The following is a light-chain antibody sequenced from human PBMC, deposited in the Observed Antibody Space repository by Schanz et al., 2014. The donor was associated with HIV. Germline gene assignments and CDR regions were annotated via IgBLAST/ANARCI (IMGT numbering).Light chain of an antibody. CDR1: SSNIGNNY. J-gene: IGLJ2*01. Sequence: QSVLTQPPSVSAAPGQKVTISCSGSSSNIGNNYVSWYQQLPGTAPKLLIYDNNKRPSGIPDRFSGSKSGTSATLGITGLQTGDEADYYCSSYGASSTHVLFGGGTKLTVL. CDR3: SSYGASSTHVL. V-gene: IGLV1-51*01. CDR2: DNN.